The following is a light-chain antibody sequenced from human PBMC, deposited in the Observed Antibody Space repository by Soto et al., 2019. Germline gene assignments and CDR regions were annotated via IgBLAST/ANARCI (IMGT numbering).Light chain of an antibody. V-gene: IGLV2-14*02. Sequence: QSALTQPASVSGSPGQSITISCTGTSSDVGSYNLVSWYQQHPGKAPKLMIYEVSDRPSGVSNRFSASKSGNTASLTISGLQAEDEADYYCSSYTSSNTLGFGGGTKVTVL. J-gene: IGLJ3*02. CDR1: SSDVGSYNL. CDR3: SSYTSSNTLG. CDR2: EVS.